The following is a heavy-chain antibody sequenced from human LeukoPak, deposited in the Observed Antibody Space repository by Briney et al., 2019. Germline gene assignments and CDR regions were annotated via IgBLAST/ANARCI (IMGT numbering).Heavy chain of an antibody. Sequence: ASVTVSCKASGYTFTSYGISWVRQAPGQGLEWMGWISAYNGKTNYAQKLRGRVTMTTDTSTSTAYIELSSLRSEDTAVYYCTRGPPPHHTYYYDSSGYYSRGRWYYYYYMDVWGKGTTVTISS. D-gene: IGHD3-22*01. CDR1: GYTFTSYG. CDR3: TRGPPPHHTYYYDSSGYYSRGRWYYYYYMDV. V-gene: IGHV1-18*01. CDR2: ISAYNGKT. J-gene: IGHJ6*03.